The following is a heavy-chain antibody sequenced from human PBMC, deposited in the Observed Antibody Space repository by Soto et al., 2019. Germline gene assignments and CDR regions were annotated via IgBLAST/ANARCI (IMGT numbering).Heavy chain of an antibody. CDR3: ARVERGTATTVVDAFNI. Sequence: QEQLQQWGAGLLKPSETLSLTCAVYGGFVSSGNYYWSWIRQPPGKGLEWIGEMSHSGGTHFNPSLKSRVTISVDTAKNQFPLKVSSVTAADTALYYCARVERGTATTVVDAFNIWGPGTMVTVSS. V-gene: IGHV4-34*01. CDR2: MSHSGGT. CDR1: GGFVSSGNYY. J-gene: IGHJ3*02. D-gene: IGHD1-1*01.